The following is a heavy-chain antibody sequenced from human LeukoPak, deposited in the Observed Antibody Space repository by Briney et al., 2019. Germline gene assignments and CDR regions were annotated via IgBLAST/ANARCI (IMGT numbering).Heavy chain of an antibody. CDR3: ASFSPISLSDY. D-gene: IGHD3-3*02. CDR2: INNDGSST. Sequence: GGSPRLSCKGSGYAFSGDWMHWVRQAPGKGLVWVSRINNDGSSTGYADSVTGRFTISRDNAKNTLFLQMSSLRAEDTAVYYCASFSPISLSDYWGQGTLVTVSS. V-gene: IGHV3-74*01. CDR1: GYAFSGDW. J-gene: IGHJ4*02.